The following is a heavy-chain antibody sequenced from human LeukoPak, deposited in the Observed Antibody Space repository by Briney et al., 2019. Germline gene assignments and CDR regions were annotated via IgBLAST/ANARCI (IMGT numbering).Heavy chain of an antibody. Sequence: PGGSLSLSCAASEYTVSSNFMSWVRQAPGEGLEWVSVSYSGGSTYYADSVKGRFTSSRDNSKNTLYLQMNSLRVENTAVYYCALGLVTDYWGQGTLVTVSS. CDR3: ALGLVTDY. CDR2: SYSGGST. CDR1: EYTVSSNF. V-gene: IGHV3-66*01. D-gene: IGHD3-9*01. J-gene: IGHJ4*02.